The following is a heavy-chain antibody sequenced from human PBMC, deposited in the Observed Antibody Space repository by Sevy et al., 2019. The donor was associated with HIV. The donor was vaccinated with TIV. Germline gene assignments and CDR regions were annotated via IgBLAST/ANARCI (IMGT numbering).Heavy chain of an antibody. Sequence: RGSLRLSCAASGFTLSNCNMNWVRQAPGKGLEWISYIRSGDDTIYYAQSVKGRFTFSRDNAKNSLYLQMDSLTDEDTAVYYCAKDRWDTTSPSRALDFWGQGTLVTVSS. CDR2: IRSGDDTI. CDR3: AKDRWDTTSPSRALDF. V-gene: IGHV3-48*02. CDR1: GFTLSNCN. J-gene: IGHJ4*02. D-gene: IGHD1-26*01.